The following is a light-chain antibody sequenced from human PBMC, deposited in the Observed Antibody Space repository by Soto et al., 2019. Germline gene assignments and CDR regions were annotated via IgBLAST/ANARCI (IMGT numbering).Light chain of an antibody. Sequence: QSALTQPASVSGSPGQSITISCTGTSSDVGGYTYVSWYQQHPGQAPKLLIYEVSNRPSGVSNRFSGAKSGNPASLTISGVQAEDEADYYCSAYTSSSTLVFGGGNKLTV. CDR1: SSDVGGYTY. V-gene: IGLV2-14*01. CDR2: EVS. CDR3: SAYTSSSTLV. J-gene: IGLJ2*01.